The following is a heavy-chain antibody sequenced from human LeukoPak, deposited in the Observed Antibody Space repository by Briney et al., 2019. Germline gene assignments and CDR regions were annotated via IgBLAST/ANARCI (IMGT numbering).Heavy chain of an antibody. CDR1: GGSFSGYY. D-gene: IGHD6-19*01. CDR2: INHSGST. J-gene: IGHJ1*01. Sequence: ASETLSLTCAVYGGSFSGYYWSWIRQPPGKGLEWIGEINHSGSTNYNPSLKSRVTISVDTSKNQFSLKLSSVTAADTAVYYCASQGSRYRSSGFHRRYFQHWGQGTLVTVSS. CDR3: ASQGSRYRSSGFHRRYFQH. V-gene: IGHV4-34*01.